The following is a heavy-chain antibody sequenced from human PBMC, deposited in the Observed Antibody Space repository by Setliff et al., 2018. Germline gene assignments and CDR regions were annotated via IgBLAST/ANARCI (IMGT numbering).Heavy chain of an antibody. CDR3: ARDLYSSGWVDY. D-gene: IGHD6-19*01. CDR1: GGSISSGSYY. CDR2: IYTSGST. J-gene: IGHJ4*02. Sequence: SETLSLTCTVSGGSISSGSYYWSWIRQPAGKGLEWIGHIYTSGSTNYNPSLKSRVTISVDTSKNQFSLKLSSVTAADTAVYYCARDLYSSGWVDYWGQGTLVTVSS. V-gene: IGHV4-61*09.